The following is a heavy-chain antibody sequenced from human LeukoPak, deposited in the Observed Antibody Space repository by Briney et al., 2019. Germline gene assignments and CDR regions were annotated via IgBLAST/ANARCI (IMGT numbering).Heavy chain of an antibody. D-gene: IGHD2-15*01. V-gene: IGHV3-23*01. Sequence: PGGSLRLSCAASGFTFSSYAMSWVRQAPGKGLEWVSAISGSGGSTYYADSVKGRFTISRDNSKNTLYLQMNSLRAEDTAVYYCAKDPLVVVAAGNWFDPWGQGTLVTVSS. CDR2: ISGSGGST. CDR3: AKDPLVVVAAGNWFDP. CDR1: GFTFSSYA. J-gene: IGHJ5*02.